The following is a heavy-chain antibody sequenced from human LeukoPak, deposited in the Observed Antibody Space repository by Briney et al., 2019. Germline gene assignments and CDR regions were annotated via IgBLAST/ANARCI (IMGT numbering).Heavy chain of an antibody. CDR1: GFTFSSYG. Sequence: PGGSLRLSCAASGFTFSSYGMHWVRQAPGKGLEWVAYIRYDGSNKYYADSVKGRFTVSRDNAKNSLYLQMNSLRAEDTAVYYCARDSPPDYWGQGTLVTVSS. CDR2: IRYDGSNK. CDR3: ARDSPPDY. D-gene: IGHD1-14*01. J-gene: IGHJ4*02. V-gene: IGHV3-30*02.